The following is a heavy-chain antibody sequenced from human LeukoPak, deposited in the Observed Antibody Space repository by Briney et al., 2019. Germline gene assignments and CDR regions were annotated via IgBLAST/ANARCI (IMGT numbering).Heavy chain of an antibody. D-gene: IGHD5-12*01. CDR1: GDSVSSNSAA. CDR2: TYYRSKWYN. V-gene: IGHV6-1*01. J-gene: IGHJ4*02. CDR3: AKGYGNDFAY. Sequence: SQTLSLTCAISGDSVSSNSAAWNWIRQSPSRGLEWLGRTYYRSKWYNDYAVSVKSRILINPDTSKNQFSLQLNSVTAADTAVYYCAKGYGNDFAYWGQGTLVTVSS.